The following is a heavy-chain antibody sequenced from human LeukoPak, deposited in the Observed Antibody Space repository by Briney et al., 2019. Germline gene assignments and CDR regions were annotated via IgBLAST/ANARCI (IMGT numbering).Heavy chain of an antibody. D-gene: IGHD3-3*01. Sequence: SETLSLTCAVSGYSISSGYYWGWIRQPPGKGLEWIRSIYHSGSTYYNPSLKSRVTISVDTSKNQFSLKLSSVTAADTAVYYCASTTYYDFWSGYENNWGQGTLVTVSS. CDR3: ASTTYYDFWSGYENN. J-gene: IGHJ4*02. V-gene: IGHV4-38-2*01. CDR1: GYSISSGYY. CDR2: IYHSGST.